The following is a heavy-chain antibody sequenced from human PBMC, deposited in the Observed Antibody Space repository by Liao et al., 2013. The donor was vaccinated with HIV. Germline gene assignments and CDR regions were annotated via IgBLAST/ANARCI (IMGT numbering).Heavy chain of an antibody. CDR1: GASISSGSYY. CDR3: ARAYYDILTAYYSVFYMDV. Sequence: QVQLQESGPGLVKPSQTLSLICTVSGASISSGSYYWTWIRQPAGKGLEWIGRIYTSGSTNYNPSLKSRGIISVDTSKNLFSLKLSSVTAADTAVYYCARAYYDILTAYYSVFYMDVWGKGTTVTVSS. CDR2: IYTSGST. J-gene: IGHJ6*03. D-gene: IGHD3-9*01. V-gene: IGHV4-61*02.